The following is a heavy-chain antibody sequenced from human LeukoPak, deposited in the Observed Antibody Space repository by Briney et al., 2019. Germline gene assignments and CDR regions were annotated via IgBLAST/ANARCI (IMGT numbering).Heavy chain of an antibody. CDR2: ISSSGSTI. CDR3: ARAQELLWFGELRALDY. CDR1: GFTFSSYE. J-gene: IGHJ4*02. D-gene: IGHD3-10*01. V-gene: IGHV3-48*03. Sequence: GGSLRLSCAASGFTFSSYEMNWVRQAPGKGLEWVSYISSSGSTIYYADSVKGRFTISRDNAENSLYLQMNSLRAEDTAVYYCARAQELLWFGELRALDYWGQGTLVTVSS.